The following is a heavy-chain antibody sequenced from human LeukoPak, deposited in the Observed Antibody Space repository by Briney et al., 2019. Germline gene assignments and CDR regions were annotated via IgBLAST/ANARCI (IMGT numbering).Heavy chain of an antibody. CDR2: ISGGGDTT. D-gene: IGHD4-17*01. V-gene: IGHV3-23*01. J-gene: IGHJ4*02. CDR1: GFTFSRKT. CDR3: ATKPTYGGYTDY. Sequence: GGSLRLSCAASGFTFSRKTMNWVRQAPGKGLEWVSTISGGGDTTYYADSVKGRFTISRDNSKNTLFLQMNSLRAEDTAVYYCATKPTYGGYTDYWGQGTLVTVSS.